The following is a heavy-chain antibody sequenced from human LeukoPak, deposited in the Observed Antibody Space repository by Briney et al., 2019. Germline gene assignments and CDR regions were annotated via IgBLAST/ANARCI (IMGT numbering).Heavy chain of an antibody. CDR1: GGSINSHY. CDR2: IYSTGKN. Sequence: SETLSLTCAVSGGSINSHYWGWIRQPPGKGLRWIGDIYSTGKNNYNPSLKSRVTISLDTSKSHLSLNLTSVLAADTAIYYCVRRDTGWNYFYYWGQGILVTVSS. D-gene: IGHD6-19*01. CDR3: VRRDTGWNYFYY. V-gene: IGHV4-4*08. J-gene: IGHJ4*02.